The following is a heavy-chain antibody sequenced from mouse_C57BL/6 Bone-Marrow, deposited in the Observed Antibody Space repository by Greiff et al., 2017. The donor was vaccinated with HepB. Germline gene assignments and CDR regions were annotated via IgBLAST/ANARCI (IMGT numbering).Heavy chain of an antibody. V-gene: IGHV1-26*01. Sequence: VQLQQSGPELVKPGASVKISCKASGYTFTDYYMNWVKQSHGKSLEWIGDINPNNGGTSYNQKFKGKATLTVDKSSSTAYMELRSLTAEDSAVYYCARGGLLSYYYAMDYWGQGTSVTVSS. CDR2: INPNNGGT. CDR1: GYTFTDYY. J-gene: IGHJ4*01. CDR3: ARGGLLSYYYAMDY. D-gene: IGHD2-12*01.